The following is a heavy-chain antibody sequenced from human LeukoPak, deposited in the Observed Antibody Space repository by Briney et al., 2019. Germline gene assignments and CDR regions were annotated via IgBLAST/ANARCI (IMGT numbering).Heavy chain of an antibody. V-gene: IGHV3-7*01. D-gene: IGHD2-2*01. J-gene: IGHJ6*02. CDR2: IKQDGSEK. CDR1: GFTISSYW. Sequence: GGSLRLSCAASGFTISSYWMSWVRQAPGKGLEWVANIKQDGSEKYYVDSVKGRFTISRDNAKNSLYLQMNSLRAEDTAVYYCARRGFSGYAANYYYYYGMDVWGQGTTVTVSS. CDR3: ARRGFSGYAANYYYYYGMDV.